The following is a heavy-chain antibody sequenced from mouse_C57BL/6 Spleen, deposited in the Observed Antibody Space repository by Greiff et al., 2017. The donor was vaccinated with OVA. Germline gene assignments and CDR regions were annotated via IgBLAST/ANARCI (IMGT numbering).Heavy chain of an antibody. CDR1: GYTFTDYY. J-gene: IGHJ2*01. D-gene: IGHD1-1*01. CDR3: ARSPPHYYGSSSYFDY. Sequence: VHVKQSGPVLVKPGASVKMSCKASGYTFTDYYMNWVKQSPGKSLEWIGVINPYNGGTSYNQKFKGKATLTVDKSSSTAYMELNRLTSEDSAVYYCARSPPHYYGSSSYFDYWGQGTTLTVSS. V-gene: IGHV1-19*01. CDR2: INPYNGGT.